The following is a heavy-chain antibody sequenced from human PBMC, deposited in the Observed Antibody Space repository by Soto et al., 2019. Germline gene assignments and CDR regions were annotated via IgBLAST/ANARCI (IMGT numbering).Heavy chain of an antibody. CDR3: ASHGGTSIVVVPAATPHFDY. Sequence: QLQLQESGPGLVKPSETLSLTCTVSGGSISSSSYYWGWIRQPPGKGLEWIGSIYYSGSTYYNPSLKSRVNISVDTSKNQFSLKLSSVTAADTAVYYCASHGGTSIVVVPAATPHFDYWGQGTLVTVSS. V-gene: IGHV4-39*01. J-gene: IGHJ4*02. D-gene: IGHD2-2*01. CDR2: IYYSGST. CDR1: GGSISSSSYY.